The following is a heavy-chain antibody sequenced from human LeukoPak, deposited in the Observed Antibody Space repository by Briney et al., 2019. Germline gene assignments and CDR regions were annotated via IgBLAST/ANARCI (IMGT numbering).Heavy chain of an antibody. CDR1: GDSVSSNSAA. V-gene: IGHV6-1*01. Sequence: SQTLSLTCAISGDSVSSNSAAWNWIRQSPSRGLEWLGRTYYRSKWYNDYAVSVKSRITINPDTSKNQFSLQLNSVTPEDTAVYYCARDPYYYDSSGYPPGAFDIWGQGTMVTVSS. CDR2: TYYRSKWYN. D-gene: IGHD3-22*01. CDR3: ARDPYYYDSSGYPPGAFDI. J-gene: IGHJ3*02.